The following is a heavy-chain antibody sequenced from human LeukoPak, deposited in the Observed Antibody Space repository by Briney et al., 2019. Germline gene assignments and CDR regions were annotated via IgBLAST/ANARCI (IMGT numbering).Heavy chain of an antibody. Sequence: GGSLRLSCAASGFTFSSYAMHWVRQAPGKGLEWVAVISYDGSNKYYADSVKGRFTISRDNSKNTLYLQMNSLRAEDTAVYYCARGAVLLWFGESTPYWGQGTLVTVSS. CDR2: ISYDGSNK. J-gene: IGHJ4*02. CDR1: GFTFSSYA. V-gene: IGHV3-30-3*01. CDR3: ARGAVLLWFGESTPY. D-gene: IGHD3-10*01.